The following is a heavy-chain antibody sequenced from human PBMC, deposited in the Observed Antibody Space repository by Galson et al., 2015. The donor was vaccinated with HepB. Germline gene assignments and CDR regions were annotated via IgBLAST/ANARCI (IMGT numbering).Heavy chain of an antibody. J-gene: IGHJ4*02. CDR2: ISGSGGST. CDR1: GFTFSSYA. D-gene: IGHD6-13*01. CDR3: AKGGGYSSSGYDY. Sequence: SLRLSCAASGFTFSSYAMSWVRQAPGKGLEWVSAISGSGGSTYYADSVKGRFTISRDNSKNTLYLQMNSLRAEDTAVYYCAKGGGYSSSGYDYWGQGTLVTVSS. V-gene: IGHV3-23*01.